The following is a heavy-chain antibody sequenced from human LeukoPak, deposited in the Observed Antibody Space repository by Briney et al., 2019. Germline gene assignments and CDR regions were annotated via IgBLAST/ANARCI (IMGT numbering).Heavy chain of an antibody. CDR1: GFTVGSNY. V-gene: IGHV3-53*01. J-gene: IGHJ4*02. CDR3: ARAAVAVDY. D-gene: IGHD6-19*01. CDR2: IYSGGST. Sequence: GGSLRLSCAASGFTVGSNYMSWVRQAPGKGLEWVSVIYSGGSTYYADSVKGRFTISRDNAKNSLYLQMNSLRAEDTAVYYCARAAVAVDYWGQGTLVTVSS.